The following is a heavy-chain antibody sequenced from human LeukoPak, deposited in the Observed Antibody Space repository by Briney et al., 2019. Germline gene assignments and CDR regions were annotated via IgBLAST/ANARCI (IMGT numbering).Heavy chain of an antibody. V-gene: IGHV4-61*03. CDR2: IYYSGST. J-gene: IGHJ4*02. CDR3: ARVSGSYYVFDY. Sequence: SETLSLTCNVSGASVSSGSYYWSWIRQPPGKELEWIGYIYYSGSTSYNPSPESRVTISVDTSKNHFSLKLSSVTAADTAVYYCARVSGSYYVFDYWGQGTLVTVSS. D-gene: IGHD1-26*01. CDR1: GASVSSGSYY.